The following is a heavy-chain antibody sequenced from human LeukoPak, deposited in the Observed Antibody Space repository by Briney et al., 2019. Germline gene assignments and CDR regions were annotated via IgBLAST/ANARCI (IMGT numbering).Heavy chain of an antibody. CDR3: ARLSSSGSFDP. CDR2: IYSGDST. J-gene: IGHJ5*02. CDR1: GFTVSSNY. Sequence: PGGSLRLSCAASGFTVSSNYMSWVRQAPGKGLEWVSVIYSGDSTYYADSVKGRFTISRDNAKNSLYLQMNSLRAEDTAVYYCARLSSSGSFDPWGQGTLVTVSS. V-gene: IGHV3-66*04. D-gene: IGHD6-19*01.